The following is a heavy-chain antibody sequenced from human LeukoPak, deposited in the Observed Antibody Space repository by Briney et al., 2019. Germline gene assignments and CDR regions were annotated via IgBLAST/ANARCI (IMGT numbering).Heavy chain of an antibody. CDR2: IYHSGST. D-gene: IGHD5-12*01. CDR3: ARGRGGYGYFDY. J-gene: IGHJ4*02. Sequence: SETLSLTCTVSGGSISSYYWSWIRQPPGKGLEWIGYIYHSGSTYYNPSLKSRVTISVDRSKNQFSLKLSSVTAADTAVYYCARGRGGYGYFDYWGQGTLVTVSS. CDR1: GGSISSYY. V-gene: IGHV4-59*12.